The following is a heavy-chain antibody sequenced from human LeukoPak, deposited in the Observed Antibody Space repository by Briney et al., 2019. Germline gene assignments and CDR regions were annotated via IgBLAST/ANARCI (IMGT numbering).Heavy chain of an antibody. D-gene: IGHD5-24*01. CDR1: GYHFTTSW. J-gene: IGHJ3*02. CDR3: GRRVEMATVKAVSDAFDI. CDR2: IYPGDSDT. V-gene: IGHV5-51*01. Sequence: HGESLKISCKGSGYHFTTSWIGWVRQMPGKGLEWMGIIYPGDSDTRYSPSFQGQVTISVDKSISNAYLQWSSLKASDTAMYYCGRRVEMATVKAVSDAFDIWGQGTMVTVSS.